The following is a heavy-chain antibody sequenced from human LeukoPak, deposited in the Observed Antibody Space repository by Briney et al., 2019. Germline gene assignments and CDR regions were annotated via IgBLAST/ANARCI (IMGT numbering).Heavy chain of an antibody. D-gene: IGHD3-22*01. CDR3: AAGVVVMVYYYYGMDV. CDR1: GFTFTSSA. CDR2: IVVGSGNT. V-gene: IGHV1-58*02. J-gene: IGHJ6*02. Sequence: GASVKVSCKASGFTFTSSAMQWVRQARGQRLEWIGWIVVGSGNTNYAQKFQERVTITRDMSTSTAYMELSSLRSEDTAVYYCAAGVVVMVYYYYGMDVWGQGTTVTVSS.